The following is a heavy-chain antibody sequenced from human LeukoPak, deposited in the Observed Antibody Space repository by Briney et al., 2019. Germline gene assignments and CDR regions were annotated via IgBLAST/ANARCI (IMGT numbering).Heavy chain of an antibody. CDR1: GGSFSGYY. Sequence: SETLSLTCAVYGGSFSGYYWSWIRQPPGKGLEWIGEINHSGSTNYNPSLKSRVTISVDTSKNQFSLKLSSVTAADTAVYYCARGTTGNWFDPWGQGTLVTVSP. J-gene: IGHJ5*02. D-gene: IGHD4-11*01. V-gene: IGHV4-34*01. CDR2: INHSGST. CDR3: ARGTTGNWFDP.